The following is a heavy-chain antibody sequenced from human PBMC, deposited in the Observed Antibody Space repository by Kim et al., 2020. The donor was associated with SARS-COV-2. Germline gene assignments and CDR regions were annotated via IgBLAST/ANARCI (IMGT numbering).Heavy chain of an antibody. J-gene: IGHJ6*02. Sequence: NPSRQSRVTISVDTSQNQFSLKLSSVTAADTAVYYCARRTWDYYYGMDVWGQGTTVTVSS. CDR3: ARRTWDYYYGMDV. V-gene: IGHV4-59*08.